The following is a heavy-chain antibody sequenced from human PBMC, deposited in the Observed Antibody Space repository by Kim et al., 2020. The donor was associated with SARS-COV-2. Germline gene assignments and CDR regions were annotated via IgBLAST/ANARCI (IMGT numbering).Heavy chain of an antibody. CDR3: ARKRGYDFDM. Sequence: GGSLRLSCAASGFTFSSYAMSWVRQAPGKGLEWVSSVTGTGRKTYYADSVRGRFTISRYNSKNALYVQMNSRRAEDTALYYCARKRGYDFDMWGQGTMVTVPS. V-gene: IGHV3-23*01. CDR1: GFTFSSYA. D-gene: IGHD1-1*01. J-gene: IGHJ3*02. CDR2: VTGTGRKT.